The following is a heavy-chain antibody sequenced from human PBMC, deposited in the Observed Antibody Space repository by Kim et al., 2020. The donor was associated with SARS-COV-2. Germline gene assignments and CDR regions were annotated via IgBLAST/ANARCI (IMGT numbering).Heavy chain of an antibody. J-gene: IGHJ3*02. CDR3: VKDIRGSGWYAFDI. Sequence: YADSVKGRFTISRDNSKSSLFLRMNRLRTEDTALYYCVKDIRGSGWYAFDIWGLGTMVTVSS. D-gene: IGHD6-13*01. V-gene: IGHV3-43*01.